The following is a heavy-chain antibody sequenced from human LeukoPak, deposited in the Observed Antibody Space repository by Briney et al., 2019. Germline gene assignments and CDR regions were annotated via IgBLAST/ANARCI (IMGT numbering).Heavy chain of an antibody. CDR2: IYTGGST. CDR3: ARDFRVYTNGRYYFDY. V-gene: IGHV4-61*02. CDR1: SGSLSSGSYY. Sequence: SETLSLTCTVSSGSLSSGSYYWSWIRQPAGKGLEWIGRIYTGGSTDYNPSLKSRVTISVDTSKNQFSLKLSSVTAADTAVYYCARDFRVYTNGRYYFDYWGQGTLVTVSS. J-gene: IGHJ4*02. D-gene: IGHD2-8*01.